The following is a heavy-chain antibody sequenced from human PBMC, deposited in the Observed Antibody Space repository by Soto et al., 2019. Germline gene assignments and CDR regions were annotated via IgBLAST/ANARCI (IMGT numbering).Heavy chain of an antibody. CDR3: ARDRGANSGCDGPGDY. CDR2: VWFDGKNK. Sequence: QVQLVESGGGVVQPGKSLRLSCAESGFTFSRYGMHWVRQAPGKGLEWVAVVWFDGKNKYYADSVKGRFTISKDNSDKPLDLEMDRLGAGGKALYYWARDRGANSGCDGPGDYWGQGIVVIVSS. J-gene: IGHJ4*02. CDR1: GFTFSRYG. V-gene: IGHV3-33*01. D-gene: IGHD5-12*01.